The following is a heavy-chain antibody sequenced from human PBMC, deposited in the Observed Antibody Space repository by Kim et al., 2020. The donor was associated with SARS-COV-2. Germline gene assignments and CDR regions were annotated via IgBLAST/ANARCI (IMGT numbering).Heavy chain of an antibody. D-gene: IGHD1-26*01. Sequence: GGSLRLSCAASGFTFSSYAKHWVRQAPGKGLEWVAVISYDGSNKYYADSVKGRFTISRDNSKNTLYLQMNSLRAEDTAVYYCARGASGSYHAGDYWGQGTLVTVSS. CDR2: ISYDGSNK. V-gene: IGHV3-30-3*01. CDR1: GFTFSSYA. J-gene: IGHJ4*02. CDR3: ARGASGSYHAGDY.